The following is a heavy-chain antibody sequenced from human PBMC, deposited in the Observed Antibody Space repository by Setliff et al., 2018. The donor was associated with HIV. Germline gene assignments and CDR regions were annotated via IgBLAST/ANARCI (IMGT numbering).Heavy chain of an antibody. CDR2: IRSKAHGGTT. Sequence: PGGSLRLSCTASGFTFGDYAMSWVRQAPGKGLEWVGFIRSKAHGGTTDYAASVKGRFTISRDDTKSIAYLQLNSLKSEDTAIYYCTRTPGAWQNYFDYWGQGTPVTVSS. CDR1: GFTFGDYA. J-gene: IGHJ4*02. CDR3: TRTPGAWQNYFDY. D-gene: IGHD2-15*01. V-gene: IGHV3-49*04.